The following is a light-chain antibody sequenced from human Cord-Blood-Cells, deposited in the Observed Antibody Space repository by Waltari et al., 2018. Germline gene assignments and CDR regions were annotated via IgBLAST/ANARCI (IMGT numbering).Light chain of an antibody. J-gene: IGKJ4*01. CDR1: QGVSSH. CDR2: GAS. Sequence: EIVMTQSPATLSVSPGERATLSCRASQGVSSHLAWYKQKPGQAPRLLIYGASTRATGIPARFSGSGSGTEFTLTISSLQSEDFAVYYCQQYNNWPLTFGGGTKVEIK. CDR3: QQYNNWPLT. V-gene: IGKV3-15*01.